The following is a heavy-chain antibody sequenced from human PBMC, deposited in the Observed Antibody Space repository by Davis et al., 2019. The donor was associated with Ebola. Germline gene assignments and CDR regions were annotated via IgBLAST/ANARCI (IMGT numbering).Heavy chain of an antibody. J-gene: IGHJ4*02. CDR2: IIPILGIA. Sequence: AASVKVSCKASGGTFSSYAISWVRQAPGQGLEWMGRIIPILGIANYAQKFQGRVTITADKSTSTAYMELSSLRSEDTAVYYCARSSIPGSGWYDDYWGQGTLGTVSS. D-gene: IGHD6-19*01. CDR3: ARSSIPGSGWYDDY. V-gene: IGHV1-69*04. CDR1: GGTFSSYA.